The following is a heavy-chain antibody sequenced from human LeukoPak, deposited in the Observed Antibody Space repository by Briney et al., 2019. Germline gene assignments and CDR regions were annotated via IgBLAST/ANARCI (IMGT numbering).Heavy chain of an antibody. CDR3: ARAVITVSAPKPFDY. CDR1: GFTFSDYY. Sequence: PGGPLRLSCAASGFTFSDYYMNWTRQAPGKGLEWLSYISTRGDTTYYADSVKGRFTVSRDNAKNSLYLQMNSLRADDSAVYYCARAVITVSAPKPFDYWGQGTLVTVSS. V-gene: IGHV3-11*01. J-gene: IGHJ4*02. CDR2: ISTRGDTT. D-gene: IGHD2-21*02.